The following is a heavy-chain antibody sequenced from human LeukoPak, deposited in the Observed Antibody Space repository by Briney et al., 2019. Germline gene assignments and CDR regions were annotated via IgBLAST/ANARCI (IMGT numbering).Heavy chain of an antibody. D-gene: IGHD2-8*01. V-gene: IGHV3-20*04. J-gene: IGHJ4*02. CDR2: INWNGGST. Sequence: PGGSLRLSCAASGFTFDDYGMSWVRQVPGKGLEWVSGINWNGGSTGYADSVKGRFTISRDNAKNSLYLQMNSLRAGDTALYYCARVGTALGYCTNGVCPFDYWGQGTLVTVSS. CDR1: GFTFDDYG. CDR3: ARVGTALGYCTNGVCPFDY.